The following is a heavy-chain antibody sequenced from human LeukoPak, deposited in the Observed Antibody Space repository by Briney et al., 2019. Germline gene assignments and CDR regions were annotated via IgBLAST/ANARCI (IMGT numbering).Heavy chain of an antibody. CDR1: GGAISSISYY. CDR2: IYYSGST. J-gene: IGHJ4*02. D-gene: IGHD1-7*01. Sequence: SETLSLSCTVSGGAISSISYYWGWIRQPPGKGLEWVVSIYYSGSTYYNPSLKIRLTLSVATSKNQFSLKLSSVTAADTAVYYCARQITGTTSYYFDYWGQGTLVTVSS. V-gene: IGHV4-39*01. CDR3: ARQITGTTSYYFDY.